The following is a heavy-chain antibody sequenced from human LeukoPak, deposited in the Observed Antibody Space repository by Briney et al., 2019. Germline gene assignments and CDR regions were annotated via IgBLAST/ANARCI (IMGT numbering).Heavy chain of an antibody. CDR2: ISGSGGTT. J-gene: IGHJ6*02. V-gene: IGHV3-23*01. CDR1: GFTFSSYV. D-gene: IGHD3-16*01. CDR3: ARGTVARRGGYYYYYYGMDV. Sequence: GGSLRLSCAASGFTFSSYVMSWVRQAPGKGLEWVSAISGSGGTTYYADSVKGRFSISRDNSKNSLYLQMNSLRAEDTAVYYCARGTVARRGGYYYYYYGMDVWGQGTTVTVSS.